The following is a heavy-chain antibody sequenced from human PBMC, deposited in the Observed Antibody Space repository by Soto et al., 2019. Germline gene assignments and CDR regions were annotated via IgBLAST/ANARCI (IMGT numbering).Heavy chain of an antibody. D-gene: IGHD4-4*01. J-gene: IGHJ6*03. Sequence: SVKVSCKASGGTFSSYTISWVRQAPGQGLEWMGRIIPILGIANYAQKFQGRVTITADKSTSTAYMELSSLRSEDTAVYYCARGSNYDIADYYYYIDVWGKGTTVTVSS. CDR1: GGTFSSYT. V-gene: IGHV1-69*02. CDR2: IIPILGIA. CDR3: ARGSNYDIADYYYYIDV.